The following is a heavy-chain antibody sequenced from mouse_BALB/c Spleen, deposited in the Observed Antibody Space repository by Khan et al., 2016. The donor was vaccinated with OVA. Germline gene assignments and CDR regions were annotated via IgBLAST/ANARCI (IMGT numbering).Heavy chain of an antibody. CDR2: IDPYDSET. V-gene: IGHV1-52*01. J-gene: IGHJ3*01. CDR1: GYTFTSYW. CDR3: ARNPFAF. Sequence: VQLQESGTELVRPGTSVKLSCQASGYTFTSYWMNWIKQRPEQGLEWIGRIDPYDSETHYNQKFKDKAILTVDKSSKTTYMQLSSLTSEDSAVYYCARNPFAFWGQGTLVTVSA.